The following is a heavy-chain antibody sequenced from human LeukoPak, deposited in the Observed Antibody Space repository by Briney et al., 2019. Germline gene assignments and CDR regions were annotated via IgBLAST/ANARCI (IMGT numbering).Heavy chain of an antibody. Sequence: GGSLRLSCAASGFTFSSYAMHWVRQAPGKGLEWVAIISYDGSYKYYADSVKGRFTISRDNSKNTLYVQVNSLRAEDTAVYYCARRESSGWYVDYWGQGTLVTVSS. V-gene: IGHV3-30*04. D-gene: IGHD6-19*01. CDR2: ISYDGSYK. J-gene: IGHJ4*02. CDR1: GFTFSSYA. CDR3: ARRESSGWYVDY.